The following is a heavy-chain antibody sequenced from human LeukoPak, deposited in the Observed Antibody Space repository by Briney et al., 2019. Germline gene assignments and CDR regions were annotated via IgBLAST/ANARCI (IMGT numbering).Heavy chain of an antibody. CDR2: INWNGGST. D-gene: IGHD2-2*01. Sequence: GGSLRLSCAASGFTFDDYGMSWVRQAPGKGLEWVSGINWNGGSTGYADSVKGRFTISRDNAKNSLYLQMNSLRAEDTAVYYCAKDLVAPAGGDVWGQGTTVTVSS. V-gene: IGHV3-20*04. J-gene: IGHJ6*02. CDR3: AKDLVAPAGGDV. CDR1: GFTFDDYG.